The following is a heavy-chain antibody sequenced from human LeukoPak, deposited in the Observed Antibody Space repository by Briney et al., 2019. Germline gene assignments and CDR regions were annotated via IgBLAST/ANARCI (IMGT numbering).Heavy chain of an antibody. CDR3: ARLTTVDKVRSVIDY. D-gene: IGHD4-23*01. J-gene: IGHJ4*02. Sequence: GASVKVSCKASGGTFSSYAISWVRQAPGQGLEWMGRIIPILGIANYAQKFQGRVTITADKSTSTAYMELSSLRSEDTAVYYCARLTTVDKVRSVIDYWGQGTLVTVSS. CDR2: IIPILGIA. V-gene: IGHV1-69*04. CDR1: GGTFSSYA.